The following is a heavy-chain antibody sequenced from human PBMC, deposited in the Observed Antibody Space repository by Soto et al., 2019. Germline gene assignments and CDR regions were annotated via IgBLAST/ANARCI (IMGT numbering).Heavy chain of an antibody. Sequence: PGGSLRLSCAASGFTFSSYAMHWVRQAPGKGLEWVAVISYDGSNKYYADSVKGRFTISRDKSKNTLYLQMNSLRAEDTAVYYCARDKYASSWSFHYYYYYGLDVWGQGTTVTVSS. CDR3: ARDKYASSWSFHYYYYYGLDV. CDR2: ISYDGSNK. CDR1: GFTFSSYA. J-gene: IGHJ6*02. V-gene: IGHV3-30-3*01. D-gene: IGHD6-13*01.